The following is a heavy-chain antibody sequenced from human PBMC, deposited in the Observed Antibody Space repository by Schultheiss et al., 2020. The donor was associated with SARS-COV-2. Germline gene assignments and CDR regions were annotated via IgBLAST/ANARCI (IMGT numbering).Heavy chain of an antibody. D-gene: IGHD2/OR15-2a*01. CDR2: IYYSGST. Sequence: SETLSLTCTVSGGSISSGGYSWSWIRQPPGKGLEWIGYIYYSGSTYYNPSLKSRVTISVDTSKNQFSLKLSSVTAADTAVYYCARGQAVSLSIKSYWFDPWGQGTLVTVSS. J-gene: IGHJ5*02. CDR1: GGSISSGGYS. V-gene: IGHV4-30-2*05. CDR3: ARGQAVSLSIKSYWFDP.